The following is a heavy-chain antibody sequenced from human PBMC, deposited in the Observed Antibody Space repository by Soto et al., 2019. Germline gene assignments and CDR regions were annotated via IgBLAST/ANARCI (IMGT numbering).Heavy chain of an antibody. CDR1: GFTFDDYA. V-gene: IGHV3-23*04. D-gene: IGHD3-22*01. J-gene: IGHJ4*02. Sequence: EVQLVESGGGLVQPGRSLRLSCAASGFTFDDYAMHWVRQAPGKGLEWVSGISGSGGSTYYADSVKGRFTISRDNSKNTLYLQMNSLRAEDTAVYYCAKEDYYDSSGYDYWGQGTLVTVSS. CDR2: ISGSGGST. CDR3: AKEDYYDSSGYDY.